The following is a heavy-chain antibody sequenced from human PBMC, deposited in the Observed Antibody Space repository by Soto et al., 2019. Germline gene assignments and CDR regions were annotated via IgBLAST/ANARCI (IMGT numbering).Heavy chain of an antibody. CDR1: GFTFSSYG. J-gene: IGHJ5*02. Sequence: GGSLRLSCAASGFTFSSYGMHWVRQAPGKGLEWVAVMWFDGTSKYYADSVKGRFIISRDNSKNTLYLQMNSLRGEDTAVYYCARGGRGLRFLEWYPQNKRYNWFDPWGQGTLVTVSS. V-gene: IGHV3-33*01. CDR2: MWFDGTSK. CDR3: ARGGRGLRFLEWYPQNKRYNWFDP. D-gene: IGHD3-3*01.